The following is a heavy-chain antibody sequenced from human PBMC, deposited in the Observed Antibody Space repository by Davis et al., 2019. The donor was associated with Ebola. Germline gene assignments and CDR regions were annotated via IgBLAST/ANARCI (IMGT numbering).Heavy chain of an antibody. CDR1: GFTVSSYY. CDR2: IYSGGST. Sequence: PGGSLRLSCAASGFTVSSYYMSWVRQAPGKGLEWVSVIYSGGSTYYADSVKGRFTISRDNSKNTMYLQMNSLRAEDTAVYYCARDAYCGGDCYFDYWGQGTLVTVSS. V-gene: IGHV3-53*01. J-gene: IGHJ4*02. CDR3: ARDAYCGGDCYFDY. D-gene: IGHD2-21*02.